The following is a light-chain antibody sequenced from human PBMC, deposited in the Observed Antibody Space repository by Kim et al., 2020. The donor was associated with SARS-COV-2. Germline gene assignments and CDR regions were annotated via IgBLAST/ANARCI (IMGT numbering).Light chain of an antibody. V-gene: IGLV2-23*01. CDR3: CSYAGSSTFV. CDR1: SSDVGAYNL. Sequence: GQSTTISFTGTSSDVGAYNLVSWYQQYPGKVPKLMIYEGTKRPSGVSRRFSGSKSGNTASLTISGLQADDDAVYYCCSYAGSSTFVFGTGTKVTVL. J-gene: IGLJ1*01. CDR2: EGT.